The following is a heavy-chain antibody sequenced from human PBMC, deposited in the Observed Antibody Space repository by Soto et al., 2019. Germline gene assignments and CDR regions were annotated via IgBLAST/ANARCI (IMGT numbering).Heavy chain of an antibody. J-gene: IGHJ4*02. CDR2: IYYSGST. V-gene: IGHV4-39*01. CDR3: ARVWYNWNYYFDY. CDR1: GGSISSSSYY. D-gene: IGHD1-7*01. Sequence: SETLSLTCTVSGGSISSSSYYWGWIRQPPGKGLEWIGSIYYSGSTYYNPSLKSRVTISVDTSKNQFSLKLSSVTAADTAVYYCARVWYNWNYYFDYWGQGTLVTVSS.